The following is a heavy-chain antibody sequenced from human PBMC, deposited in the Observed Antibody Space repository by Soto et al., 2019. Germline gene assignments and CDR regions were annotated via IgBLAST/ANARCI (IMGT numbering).Heavy chain of an antibody. Sequence: TSETLSLTCTVSGGSISSSRCHWGWIRQPPGKGLEWIASIKYSGTTFYNPSLKSRVTLSVDTSKNQFALKLSSVTAAETAVYYCARRTVKRRKSADNFDYWGQGTLVTVSS. J-gene: IGHJ4*02. CDR2: IKYSGTT. D-gene: IGHD1-1*01. CDR3: ARRTVKRRKSADNFDY. V-gene: IGHV4-39*01. CDR1: GGSISSSRCH.